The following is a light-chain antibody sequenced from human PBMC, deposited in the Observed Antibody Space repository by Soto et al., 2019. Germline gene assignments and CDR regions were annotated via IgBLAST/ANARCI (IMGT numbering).Light chain of an antibody. CDR1: QTVGKD. CDR3: QQRSAWPFT. CDR2: DAF. Sequence: IVLTQSPATLSLSPGERASLSCRASQTVGKDLAWYQVRPGQAPRLLILDAFTRATGLPPRCSGSRSGSDITRTISTLDPEDFAIYYCQQRSAWPFTFGGGTSVLIK. J-gene: IGKJ4*01. V-gene: IGKV3-11*01.